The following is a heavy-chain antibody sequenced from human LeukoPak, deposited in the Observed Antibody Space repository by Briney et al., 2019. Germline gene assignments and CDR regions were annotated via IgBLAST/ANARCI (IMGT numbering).Heavy chain of an antibody. Sequence: ASVKVSCKASGYSFTGYYMHWVRQAPGQGLEWMGWINPYSGGTNYAQKLQGRVTMTTDTSTSTAYMELRSLRSDDTAVYYCARDSSSPLTFDYWGQGTLVTVSS. J-gene: IGHJ4*02. V-gene: IGHV1-2*02. D-gene: IGHD6-13*01. CDR1: GYSFTGYY. CDR2: INPYSGGT. CDR3: ARDSSSPLTFDY.